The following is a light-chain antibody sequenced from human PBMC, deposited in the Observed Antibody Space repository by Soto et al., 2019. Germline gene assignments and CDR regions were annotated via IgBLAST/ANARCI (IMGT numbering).Light chain of an antibody. CDR2: EVN. CDR3: SYYAVSSNV. Sequence: QSALTQPPSASGSPGQSVAISCTGTSSDVGGYNYVSWYQQHPGKAPKLMIYEVNKRPSGVPARFSGSKSGNTASLTVSGLQAEDDSDYYCSYYAVSSNVFGTGTKLTVL. V-gene: IGLV2-8*01. CDR1: SSDVGGYNY. J-gene: IGLJ1*01.